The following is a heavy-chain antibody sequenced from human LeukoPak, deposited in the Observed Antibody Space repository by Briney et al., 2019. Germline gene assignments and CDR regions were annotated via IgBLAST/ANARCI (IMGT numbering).Heavy chain of an antibody. V-gene: IGHV3-11*01. CDR2: ISSSGTTI. J-gene: IGHJ6*02. CDR1: GFTFNDYY. D-gene: IGHD3-10*01. CDR3: ARAGLLRGEEHSYYGMDV. Sequence: GGSLRLSCAAPGFTFNDYYMTWIRQAPGKGLEWVSYISSSGTTIYYADSVKGRFTISRDNANNSLYLQMKSLRAEDTSVYYCARAGLLRGEEHSYYGMDVWGQGTPVTVSS.